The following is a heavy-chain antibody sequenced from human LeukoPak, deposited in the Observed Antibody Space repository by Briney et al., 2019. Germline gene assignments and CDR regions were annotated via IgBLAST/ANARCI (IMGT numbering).Heavy chain of an antibody. Sequence: GSLRLSCAASGFTFSTFAMIWVRQPPGKGLEWVSSIFPSGGEIHYADSVRGRFTISRDNSKNTLYLQMNSLRAEDTAVYYCATPGARSGGSCPLDYWGQGTLVTVSS. CDR3: ATPGARSGGSCPLDY. D-gene: IGHD2-15*01. J-gene: IGHJ4*02. V-gene: IGHV3-23*01. CDR1: GFTFSTFA. CDR2: IFPSGGEI.